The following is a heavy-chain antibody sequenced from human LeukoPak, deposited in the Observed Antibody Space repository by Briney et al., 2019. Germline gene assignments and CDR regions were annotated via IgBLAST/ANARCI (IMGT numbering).Heavy chain of an antibody. D-gene: IGHD6-13*01. J-gene: IGHJ5*02. V-gene: IGHV3-23*01. CDR3: AKGGGSSWRSNWFDP. CDR2: ISGSGGST. CDR1: GFTFSSYA. Sequence: GGSLRLSCAASGFTFSSYAMSWVRQAPGKGLEWVSAISGSGGSTYYADSVKGRFTISRDNSKNTLYLQMNSLRAEDTAVYYCAKGGGSSWRSNWFDPWGQGTLVTVSS.